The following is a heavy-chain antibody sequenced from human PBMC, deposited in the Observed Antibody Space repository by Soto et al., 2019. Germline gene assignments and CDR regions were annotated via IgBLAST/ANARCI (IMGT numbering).Heavy chain of an antibody. Sequence: RVSSAVAEFPSSDYYMNWISKAPGKGLEWVSYISSSGSNMYFADSLKGRFTISRDNAKNSLYLQVNSLRAEDTAVYYCARSSWNYWYFDLWGRGTLVTVSS. V-gene: IGHV3-11*01. CDR3: ARSSWNYWYFDL. CDR2: ISSSGSNM. CDR1: EFPSSDYY. D-gene: IGHD2-15*01. J-gene: IGHJ2*01.